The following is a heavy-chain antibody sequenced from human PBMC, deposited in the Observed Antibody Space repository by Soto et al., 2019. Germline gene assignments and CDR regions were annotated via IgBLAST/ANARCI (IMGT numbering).Heavy chain of an antibody. J-gene: IGHJ4*02. CDR2: IIPIFGTA. V-gene: IGHV1-69*12. Sequence: QVQLVQSGAEVKKPGSSVKVSCKASGGTFSSYAISWVRQAPGQGLEWMGGIIPIFGTANYAQKFQGRVTITADESTSTAYMELSSLRSEDTAVYYCARTPYYYDSSGYYLFDYWGQGTLVTVSS. CDR1: GGTFSSYA. D-gene: IGHD3-22*01. CDR3: ARTPYYYDSSGYYLFDY.